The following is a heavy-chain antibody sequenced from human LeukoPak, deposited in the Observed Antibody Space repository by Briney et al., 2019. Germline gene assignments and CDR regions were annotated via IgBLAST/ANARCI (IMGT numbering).Heavy chain of an antibody. J-gene: IGHJ5*02. V-gene: IGHV1-2*02. CDR1: GFTFTGYY. Sequence: ASVKVSCKTSGFTFTGYYIHWVRQAPGQGLEWMGWINPNSGDKKYAQKFQGRVTMTRDTSISTAYMALSRLRSDDTAVYYCARESYYDYVWGSYRDNWFDPWGQGTLVTVSS. CDR2: INPNSGDK. CDR3: ARESYYDYVWGSYRDNWFDP. D-gene: IGHD3-16*02.